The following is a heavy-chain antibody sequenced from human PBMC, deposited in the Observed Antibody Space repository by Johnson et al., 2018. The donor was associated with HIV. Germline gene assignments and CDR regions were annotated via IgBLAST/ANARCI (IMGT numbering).Heavy chain of an antibody. V-gene: IGHV3-NL1*01. J-gene: IGHJ3*02. CDR2: IYSGGST. Sequence: QVQLVESGGGVVQPGRSLRLSCAASGFTFSSYAMHWVRQAPGKGLEWVAVIYSGGSTYYADSVKGRFTISRDNSKNTLYLQMNGLRAEDTAVYYCAKQNRGAFDIWGQGTMVTVSS. CDR3: AKQNRGAFDI. CDR1: GFTFSSYA.